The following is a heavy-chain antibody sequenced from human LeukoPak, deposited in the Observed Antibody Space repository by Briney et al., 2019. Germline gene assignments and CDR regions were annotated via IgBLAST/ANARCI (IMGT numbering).Heavy chain of an antibody. CDR2: ISDSGGNT. Sequence: GGSLRLSCAASGFTFSRYAMIWVRQAPGKGLEWVSFISDSGGNTYYSDSVKGRFTFSRDNSKNTLYLQMNSLRAEDTAVYYCAKRASLEELSNWFDPWGQGTLVTVSS. CDR3: AKRASLEELSNWFDP. V-gene: IGHV3-23*01. J-gene: IGHJ5*02. CDR1: GFTFSRYA. D-gene: IGHD3-10*01.